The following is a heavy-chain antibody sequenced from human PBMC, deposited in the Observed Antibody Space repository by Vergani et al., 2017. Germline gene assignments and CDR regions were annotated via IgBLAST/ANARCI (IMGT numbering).Heavy chain of an antibody. CDR1: GGSISSYY. CDR3: ARWVDRYYYYYGMDV. CDR2: IYYSGST. D-gene: IGHD2-15*01. J-gene: IGHJ6*02. V-gene: IGHV4-59*01. Sequence: QVQLQESCPGLVKPSETLSLTCTVSGGSISSYYWSWIRLPPGKGLEWIGYIYYSGSTNYNPSLKSRVTISVDTSKNQFSLKLSSVTAADTAVYYCARWVDRYYYYYGMDVWSQGTTVTVSS.